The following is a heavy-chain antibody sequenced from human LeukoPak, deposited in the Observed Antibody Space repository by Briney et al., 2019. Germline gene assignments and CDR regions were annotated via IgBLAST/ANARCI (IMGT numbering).Heavy chain of an antibody. V-gene: IGHV4-59*08. CDR2: IYYSGST. D-gene: IGHD6-19*01. CDR1: GGSISSYY. CDR3: ARRGSDWSQFDY. Sequence: SETLSLTCSVSGGSISSYYWSWIRQPPGKGLEWIGYIYYSGSTNYNPSLKSRVTISVDTSKNQFSLKLSSVTAADTAVYYCARRGSDWSQFDYWGQGSPVTVSS. J-gene: IGHJ4*02.